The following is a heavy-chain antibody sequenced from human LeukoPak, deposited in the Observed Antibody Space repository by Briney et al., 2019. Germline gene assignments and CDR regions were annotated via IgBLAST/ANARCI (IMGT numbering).Heavy chain of an antibody. D-gene: IGHD1-26*01. Sequence: SETLSLTCAVSGYSISSGYYWGWIRQRPGEGLEWIANIYHNGIAYYNPPLKSRVTISVNTYKNQVSLKLNSVSAADTAVYYCARHIGSYYVDYWGQGTLVTVSS. V-gene: IGHV4-38-2*01. CDR3: ARHIGSYYVDY. CDR2: IYHNGIA. CDR1: GYSISSGYY. J-gene: IGHJ4*02.